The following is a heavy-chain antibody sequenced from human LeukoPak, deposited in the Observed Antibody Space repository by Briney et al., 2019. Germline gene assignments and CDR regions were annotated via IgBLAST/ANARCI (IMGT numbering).Heavy chain of an antibody. Sequence: GGSLRLSCAASGFTVSSNYMSWVRQAPGKGLEWVSVIYSGGSTYYADSVKGRFTISRDNSKNTLYLQMNSLRAEDTAVYYCAREPPNLLYYYYGMDVWGQGTTVTVSS. J-gene: IGHJ6*02. V-gene: IGHV3-66*01. D-gene: IGHD1-14*01. CDR2: IYSGGST. CDR3: AREPPNLLYYYYGMDV. CDR1: GFTVSSNY.